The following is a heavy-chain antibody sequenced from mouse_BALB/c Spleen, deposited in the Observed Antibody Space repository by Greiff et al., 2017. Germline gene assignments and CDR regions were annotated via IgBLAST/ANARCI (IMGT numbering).Heavy chain of an antibody. Sequence: QVQLQQSGPELVKPGASVRISCKASGYTFTSYYIHWVKQRPGQGLEWIGWIYPGNVNTKYNEKFKGKATLTADKSSSTAYMQLSSLTSEDSAVYFCAVDYGGTWFAYWGQGTLVTVSA. J-gene: IGHJ3*01. CDR2: IYPGNVNT. CDR3: AVDYGGTWFAY. D-gene: IGHD2-4*01. CDR1: GYTFTSYY. V-gene: IGHV1S56*01.